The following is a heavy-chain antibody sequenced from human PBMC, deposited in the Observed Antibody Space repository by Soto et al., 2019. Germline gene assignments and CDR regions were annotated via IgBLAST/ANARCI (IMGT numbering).Heavy chain of an antibody. CDR3: ARDEIAAAGTAPSYSYGMDV. CDR1: GGTFSSYA. CDR2: IIPIFGTA. D-gene: IGHD6-13*01. J-gene: IGHJ6*02. Sequence: QVQLVQSGAEVKKPGSSVKVSCKASGGTFSSYAISWVRQAPGQGLEWMGGIIPIFGTANYAQKFQGRVTITADESTSTAYMELSSLRSEDTAVYYCARDEIAAAGTAPSYSYGMDVWGQGTTVTVSS. V-gene: IGHV1-69*01.